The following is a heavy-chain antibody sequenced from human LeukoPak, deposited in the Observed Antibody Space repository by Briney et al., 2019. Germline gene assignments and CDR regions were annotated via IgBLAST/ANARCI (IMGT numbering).Heavy chain of an antibody. V-gene: IGHV4-31*03. CDR3: ARAVPEFRT. D-gene: IGHD1-7*01. J-gene: IGHJ4*02. CDR2: IYYTGST. CDR1: GDSITRGGSY. Sequence: SETLSLTCTVSGDSITRGGSYWTWLRQHPGRGLEWIGYIYYTGSTFYNPSLKSRLTLSVDTSKNQFSLKLTSMTAADTAVYFCARAVPEFRTWGQGTLVTVSS.